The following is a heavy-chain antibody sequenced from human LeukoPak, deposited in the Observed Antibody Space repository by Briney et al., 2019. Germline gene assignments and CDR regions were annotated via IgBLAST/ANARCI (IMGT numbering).Heavy chain of an antibody. CDR1: GGSISSYY. CDR3: ARGSWGSSQYDVFDI. D-gene: IGHD3-16*01. CDR2: IYYSGST. Sequence: SETLSLTCTVSGGSISSYYWSWIRQPPGKGLEWIGYIYYSGSTNYNPSLKSRVTISVDTSKNQFSLKLSSVAAADTAVFYCARGSWGSSQYDVFDIWGQGAMVAVSS. V-gene: IGHV4-59*12. J-gene: IGHJ3*02.